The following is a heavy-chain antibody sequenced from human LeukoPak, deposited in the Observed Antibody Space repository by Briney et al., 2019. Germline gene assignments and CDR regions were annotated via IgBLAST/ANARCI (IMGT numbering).Heavy chain of an antibody. J-gene: IGHJ4*02. CDR3: ARGGGYSGYDFGY. CDR2: IYCSGST. CDR1: GGSISSYY. D-gene: IGHD5-12*01. Sequence: SETLSLTCTVSGGSISSYYWSWIRQPPGKGLEWIGYIYCSGSTNYNPSLKSRVTISVDTSKNQFSLKLSSVTAADTAVYYCARGGGYSGYDFGYWGQGTLVTVSS. V-gene: IGHV4-59*01.